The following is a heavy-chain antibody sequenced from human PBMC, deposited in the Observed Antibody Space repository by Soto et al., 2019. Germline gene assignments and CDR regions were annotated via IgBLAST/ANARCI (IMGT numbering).Heavy chain of an antibody. D-gene: IGHD5-12*01. CDR2: INAGNGNT. V-gene: IGHV1-3*01. J-gene: IGHJ6*03. Sequence: ASVKVSCKASGYTFTSYAMHLVRQAPGQRLEWMGWINAGNGNTKYSQKFQGRVTITRDTSASTAYMELSSLRSEDTAVYYCASRGYSGYDHYYYYYMDVWGKGTTVTVSS. CDR1: GYTFTSYA. CDR3: ASRGYSGYDHYYYYYMDV.